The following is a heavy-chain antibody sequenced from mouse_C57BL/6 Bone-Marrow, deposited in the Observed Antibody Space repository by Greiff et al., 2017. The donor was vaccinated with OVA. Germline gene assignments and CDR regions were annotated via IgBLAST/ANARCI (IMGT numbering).Heavy chain of an antibody. D-gene: IGHD1-2*01. CDR2: ISSGGSYT. CDR3: ARHLRLRFAY. J-gene: IGHJ3*01. V-gene: IGHV5-6*01. CDR1: GFTFSSYG. Sequence: DVQLVESGGDLVKPGGSLKLSCAASGFTFSSYGMSWVRQTPDKRLAWVATISSGGSYTYYPDSVKGRFTISRDNAKNTLYLQMSSLKSEDTAMYYCARHLRLRFAYWGQGTLVTVSA.